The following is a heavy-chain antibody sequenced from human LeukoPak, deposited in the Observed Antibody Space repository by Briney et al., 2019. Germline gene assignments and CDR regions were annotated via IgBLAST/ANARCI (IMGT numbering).Heavy chain of an antibody. Sequence: KPGGSLRLSCAASGFTFGNAWMSWVRQAPGKGLEWVGRIKSKTDGGTTDYAAPVKGRFTISRDDSKNTLYLQMNSLKTEDTAVYYCTRDDSYSSSFPWGQGTLVTVSS. J-gene: IGHJ5*02. CDR3: TRDDSYSSSFP. CDR1: GFTFGNAW. CDR2: IKSKTDGGTT. V-gene: IGHV3-15*01. D-gene: IGHD6-13*01.